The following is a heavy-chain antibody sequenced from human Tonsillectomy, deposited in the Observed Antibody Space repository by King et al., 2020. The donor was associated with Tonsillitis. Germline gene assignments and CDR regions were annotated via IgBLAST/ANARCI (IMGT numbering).Heavy chain of an antibody. J-gene: IGHJ5*02. CDR2: IYVSGFT. Sequence: QLQESGPGLVKPSQTLSLTCTVSGASISSRTYYWSWIRQPAGKGLEWIGRIYVSGFTNYNPSLKSRVAMSVDTTKNQFSLSLSSVTAADTAVYSCAREYYSNLFDPWGQGVLVTVSS. D-gene: IGHD4-11*01. V-gene: IGHV4-61*02. CDR3: AREYYSNLFDP. CDR1: GASISSRTYY.